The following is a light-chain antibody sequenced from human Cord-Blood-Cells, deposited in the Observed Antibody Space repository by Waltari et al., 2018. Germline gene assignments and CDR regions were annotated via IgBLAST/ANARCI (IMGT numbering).Light chain of an antibody. V-gene: IGLV2-14*01. Sequence: QSALTQPASVSGSPGQSIPISCTGTSRDVGCYHYFPWYQPHQGKAPKPMICDVIKRPSGVSNRFSGSKSGNTASLTISGLQAEDEADYYCSSYTSSSTWVFGGGTKLTVL. CDR3: SSYTSSSTWV. CDR2: DVI. J-gene: IGLJ3*02. CDR1: SRDVGCYHY.